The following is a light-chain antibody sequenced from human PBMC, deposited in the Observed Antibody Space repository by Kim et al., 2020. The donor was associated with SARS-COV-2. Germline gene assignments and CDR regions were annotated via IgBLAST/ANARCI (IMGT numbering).Light chain of an antibody. CDR2: KDS. J-gene: IGLJ2*01. V-gene: IGLV3-25*03. CDR3: QSADSSGTYL. Sequence: SYELTQPPSVSVSPGQTARITCSGDALPKQYAYWYQQKPGQAPVLVIYKDSERPSGIPERFSGSSSGTTVTLTISGVQAEDEADYYCQSADSSGTYLFCGGTQLTVL. CDR1: ALPKQY.